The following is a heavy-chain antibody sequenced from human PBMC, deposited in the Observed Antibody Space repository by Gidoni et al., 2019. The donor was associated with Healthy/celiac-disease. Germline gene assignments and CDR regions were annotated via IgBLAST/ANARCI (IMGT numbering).Heavy chain of an antibody. V-gene: IGHV3-15*01. CDR1: GFTFSNAW. CDR3: TTEYYYGSGSYYNVGYFDY. CDR2: IKSKTDGGTT. D-gene: IGHD3-10*01. Sequence: EVQLVESGGGLVKPGGSLRLSCAASGFTFSNAWMSWVRQAPGKGLEWVGRIKSKTDGGTTDYAAPVKGRFTISRDDSKNTLYLQMNSLKTEDTAVYYCTTEYYYGSGSYYNVGYFDYWGQGTLVTVSS. J-gene: IGHJ4*02.